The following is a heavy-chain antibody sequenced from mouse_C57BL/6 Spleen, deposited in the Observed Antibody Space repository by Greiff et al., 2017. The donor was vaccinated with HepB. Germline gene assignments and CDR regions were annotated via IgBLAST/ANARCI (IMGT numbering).Heavy chain of an antibody. CDR2: INPYNGDT. Sequence: VQLQQSGPELVKPGASVKISCKASGYSFTGYFMNWVKQSHGKSLEWIGRINPYNGDTFYNQKFKGKATLTVDKSSSTAHMELLSLTSEDFAVYYCARGDYYGSSYLYYYAMDYWGQGTSVTVSS. J-gene: IGHJ4*01. CDR3: ARGDYYGSSYLYYYAMDY. D-gene: IGHD1-1*01. CDR1: GYSFTGYF. V-gene: IGHV1-37*01.